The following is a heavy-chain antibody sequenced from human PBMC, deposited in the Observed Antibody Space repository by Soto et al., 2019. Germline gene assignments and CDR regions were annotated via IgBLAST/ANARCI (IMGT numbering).Heavy chain of an antibody. J-gene: IGHJ4*02. V-gene: IGHV3-74*01. Sequence: EVQLVESGGGLVQPGGSLRLSCAASGFTFSGSWMHWVRQTPGKGLVWVSHINTDGSFANYADSVQGRFTISRDNATSTLYLQMSSLRADDTAVYFCAGGMGGWPFWGQGTLVTVSS. D-gene: IGHD6-19*01. CDR3: AGGMGGWPF. CDR1: GFTFSGSW. CDR2: INTDGSFA.